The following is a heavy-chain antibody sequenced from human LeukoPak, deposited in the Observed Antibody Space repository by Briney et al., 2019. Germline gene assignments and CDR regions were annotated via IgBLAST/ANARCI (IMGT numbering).Heavy chain of an antibody. CDR2: INHSGST. CDR1: GGSFSGYY. D-gene: IGHD3-10*01. Sequence: SETLSLTCAVYGGSFSGYYWSWIRQPPGKGLEWIGEINHSGSTNYNPSLKSRVTISVDTSKNQFSLKLSSVTAADTAVYYCARVRRNPSPYYYGSGRLSGYYYYMDVWGKGTTVTVSS. J-gene: IGHJ6*03. CDR3: ARVRRNPSPYYYGSGRLSGYYYYMDV. V-gene: IGHV4-34*01.